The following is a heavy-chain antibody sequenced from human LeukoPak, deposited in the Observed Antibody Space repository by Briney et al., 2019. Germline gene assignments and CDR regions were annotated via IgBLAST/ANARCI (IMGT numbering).Heavy chain of an antibody. V-gene: IGHV3-30*04. CDR3: ALTGGSTSLMF. CDR1: GFTFSSYA. Sequence: PGRSLRLSCAASGFTFSSYAMHRVRQAPGKGLEWVAVISYDGSNKYYADSVKGRFTISRDNSKNTLYLQMNSLRAEDTAVCYCALTGGSTSLMFWGQGTLVTVSS. CDR2: ISYDGSNK. J-gene: IGHJ4*02. D-gene: IGHD2-2*01.